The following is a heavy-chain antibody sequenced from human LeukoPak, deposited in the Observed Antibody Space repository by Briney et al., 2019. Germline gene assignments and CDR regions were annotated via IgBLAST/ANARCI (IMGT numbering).Heavy chain of an antibody. CDR1: GFTFSSYA. CDR2: ISSRSSYI. V-gene: IGHV3-21*01. CDR3: ASTPTSHSGY. Sequence: GGSLRLSCAASGFTFSSYAMSWVRQAPGKGLEWVSSISSRSSYIYYADSVKGRFTISRDNAKNSLYLQMNSLRAEDTAVYYCASTPTSHSGYWGQGTLVTVSS. D-gene: IGHD2-15*01. J-gene: IGHJ4*02.